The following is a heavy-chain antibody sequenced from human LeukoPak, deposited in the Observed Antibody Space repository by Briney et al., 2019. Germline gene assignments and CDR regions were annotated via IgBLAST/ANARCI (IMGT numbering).Heavy chain of an antibody. CDR1: GFTFSSYE. D-gene: IGHD6-19*01. CDR3: ARETVASTFYYGMDV. CDR2: ISSSGSTI. V-gene: IGHV3-48*03. J-gene: IGHJ6*02. Sequence: RTGGSLRLSCAASGFTFSSYEMNWVRQAPGKGLEWVSYISSSGSTIYYADSVKGRFTISRDNAKNSLYLQMNSLRAEDTAVYYCARETVASTFYYGMDVWGQGTTVTVSS.